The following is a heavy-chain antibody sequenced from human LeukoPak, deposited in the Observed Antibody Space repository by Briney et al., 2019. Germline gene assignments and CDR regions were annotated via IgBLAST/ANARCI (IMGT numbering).Heavy chain of an antibody. V-gene: IGHV3-23*01. CDR2: ISGSGGST. CDR1: GFTFSSYA. CDR3: AKKGGVLGYCSSTSCPLDY. J-gene: IGHJ4*02. Sequence: GGSLRLSCAASGFTFSSYAMSWVRQAPGKGLEWVSAISGSGGSTYYADSVKGRFTISRDNSKNTLYLQMNSLRAEDTTVYYCAKKGGVLGYCSSTSCPLDYWGQGTLVTVSS. D-gene: IGHD2-2*01.